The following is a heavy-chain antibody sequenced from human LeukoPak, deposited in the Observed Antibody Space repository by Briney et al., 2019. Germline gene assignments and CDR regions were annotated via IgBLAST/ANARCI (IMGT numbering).Heavy chain of an antibody. CDR2: IYYSGST. V-gene: IGHV4-39*07. Sequence: SETLSLTCTVSGGSISSSSYYWGWIRQPPGKGLEWIGSIYYSGSTNYNPSLKSRVTISVDTSKNQFSLKLSSVTAADTAVYYCAREVFDGSSWSPFDYWGQGTLVTVSS. J-gene: IGHJ4*02. CDR1: GGSISSSSYY. CDR3: AREVFDGSSWSPFDY. D-gene: IGHD6-13*01.